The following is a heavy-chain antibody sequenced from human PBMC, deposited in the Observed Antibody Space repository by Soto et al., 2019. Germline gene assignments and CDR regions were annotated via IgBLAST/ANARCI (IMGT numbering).Heavy chain of an antibody. D-gene: IGHD3-16*01. CDR3: ARLGAQEIDP. Sequence: SDTLSLTCTVSGGSISSYYWSWIRQPPGKGLELIGYIYYSGSTNYNPSLKSRVTISVDTSKNQFSLKLSSVTAADTAVYYCARLGAQEIDPWGQGTLVTVS. J-gene: IGHJ5*02. CDR1: GGSISSYY. V-gene: IGHV4-59*08. CDR2: IYYSGST.